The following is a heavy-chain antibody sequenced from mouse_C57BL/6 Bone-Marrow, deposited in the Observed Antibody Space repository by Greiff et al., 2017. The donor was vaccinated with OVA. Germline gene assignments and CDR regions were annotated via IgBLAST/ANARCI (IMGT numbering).Heavy chain of an antibody. Sequence: EVKLVESGGGLVQPGGSLKLSCAASGFTFSDYYMYWVRLTPEMRLVWVAYISNGGGRTYYPDTVEGRFTMFRDKAKSTLYLQMSRLKSGDTAMYYCAIHPEGNYLPFWYFEVWGTGTSVTVSS. CDR1: GFTFSDYY. CDR2: ISNGGGRT. D-gene: IGHD2-1*01. CDR3: AIHPEGNYLPFWYFEV. J-gene: IGHJ1*03. V-gene: IGHV5-12*01.